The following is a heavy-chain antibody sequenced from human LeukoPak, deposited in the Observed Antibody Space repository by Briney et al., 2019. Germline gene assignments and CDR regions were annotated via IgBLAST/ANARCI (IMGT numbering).Heavy chain of an antibody. D-gene: IGHD2-2*02. CDR1: GFTFSSYA. CDR2: ISSSGSTI. J-gene: IGHJ6*03. Sequence: GGSLRLSCAASGFTFSSYAMSWIRQAPGKGLEWVSYISSSGSTIYYADSVKGRFTISRDNAKNSLYLQMNSLRAEDTAVYYCARVGYCSSTSCYTGFYYYYYMDVWGKGTTVTVSS. CDR3: ARVGYCSSTSCYTGFYYYYYMDV. V-gene: IGHV3-11*04.